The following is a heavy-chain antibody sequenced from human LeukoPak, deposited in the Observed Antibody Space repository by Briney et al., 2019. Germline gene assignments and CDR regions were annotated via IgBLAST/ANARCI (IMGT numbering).Heavy chain of an antibody. Sequence: PGGSLRLSCAASGFTFSSYAMHWVRQAPGKGLEWVSGISWNGGSIHYADSVKGRFTISRDNAKNSLYLQMNSLRAEDTALYYCAKDIYGDYYGSGSHWGQGTLVTVSS. J-gene: IGHJ4*02. CDR2: ISWNGGSI. V-gene: IGHV3-9*01. D-gene: IGHD3-10*01. CDR3: AKDIYGDYYGSGSH. CDR1: GFTFSSYA.